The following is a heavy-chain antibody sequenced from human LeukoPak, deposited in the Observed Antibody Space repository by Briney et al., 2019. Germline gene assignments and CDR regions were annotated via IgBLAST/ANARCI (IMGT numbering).Heavy chain of an antibody. V-gene: IGHV4-34*01. CDR1: GGSFSGYY. Sequence: SETLSLTCAVYGGSFSGYYWMWIRQSPGKGLEWIGEINYSGTTNYNPSLKSRVTISVDTSKNQLSLKLTSVTAADTAVYFCARIGQHESIVEENWFDPWGQGTLVTVSS. D-gene: IGHD6-6*01. CDR3: ARIGQHESIVEENWFDP. J-gene: IGHJ5*02. CDR2: INYSGTT.